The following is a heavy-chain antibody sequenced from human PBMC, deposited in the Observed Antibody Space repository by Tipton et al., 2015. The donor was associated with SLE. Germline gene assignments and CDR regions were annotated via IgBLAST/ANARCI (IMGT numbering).Heavy chain of an antibody. CDR1: GGSFSGSY. V-gene: IGHV4-34*01. Sequence: TLSLTCAVYGGSFSGSYWRWIRQPPGKGLEWIGEINHSGSTNYNPSLKSRVTISVDTSRNQFSLKLSSVTAADTAVYFCARGTGIERNCFCQYYMDVWGKGTTVTVSS. D-gene: IGHD1-7*01. J-gene: IGHJ6*03. CDR3: ARGTGIERNCFCQYYMDV. CDR2: INHSGST.